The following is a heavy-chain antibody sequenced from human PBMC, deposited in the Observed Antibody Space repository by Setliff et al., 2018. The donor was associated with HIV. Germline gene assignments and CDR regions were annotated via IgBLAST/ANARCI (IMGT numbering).Heavy chain of an antibody. D-gene: IGHD2-2*01. CDR3: ARGPARRYRFSTVYGL. J-gene: IGHJ3*01. V-gene: IGHV4-34*01. CDR2: IEYGGST. CDR1: GGSFSGWY. Sequence: PSETLSLTCAVYGGSFSGWYWTWIRLIPGKGLQWIGKIEYGGSTTYNPSLESRLTISVDTSKTQFSLKLSDVTVADTGIYYCARGPARRYRFSTVYGLWGPGTRVTVSS.